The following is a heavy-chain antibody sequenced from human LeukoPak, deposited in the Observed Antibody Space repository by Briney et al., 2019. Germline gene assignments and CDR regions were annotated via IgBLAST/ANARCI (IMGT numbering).Heavy chain of an antibody. CDR2: ISYDGSNK. CDR3: ARAEGGYGHYYFDY. Sequence: GGSLRLSCVASGVTFGSYGMHWVRQAPGKGLEWVAVISYDGSNKYYADSVKGRFTISRDDSKNTLYLQMNSLRAEDTAVYYCARAEGGYGHYYFDYWGQGTLVTVSS. CDR1: GVTFGSYG. V-gene: IGHV3-30*19. D-gene: IGHD5-12*01. J-gene: IGHJ4*02.